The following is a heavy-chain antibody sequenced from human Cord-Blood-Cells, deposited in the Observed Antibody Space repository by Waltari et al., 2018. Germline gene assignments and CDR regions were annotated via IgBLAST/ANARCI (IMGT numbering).Heavy chain of an antibody. J-gene: IGHJ4*02. D-gene: IGHD6-6*01. CDR2: IRYDGSNK. CDR1: GFTFSSYG. V-gene: IGHV3-30*02. CDR3: AKDRGIAARPAYYFDY. Sequence: QVQLVESGGGVVQPGGSLRLSCAASGFTFSSYGMHWFRQAPGKGLEWVAFIRYDGSNKYYADSVKGRFTISRDNSKNTLYLQMNSLRAEDTAVYYCAKDRGIAARPAYYFDYWGQGTLVTVSS.